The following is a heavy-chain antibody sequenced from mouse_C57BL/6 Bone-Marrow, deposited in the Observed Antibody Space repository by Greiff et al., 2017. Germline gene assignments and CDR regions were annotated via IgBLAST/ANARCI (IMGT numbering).Heavy chain of an antibody. J-gene: IGHJ3*01. Sequence: EVNVVESGGGLVQPGGSLSLSCAASGFTFTDYYMSWVRQPPGKALEWLGFIRNKANGYTTEYSASVKGRFTISRDNSQSILYLQMNALRAEDSATYYCARYNYGNAWFAYWGQGTLVTVSA. CDR2: IRNKANGYTT. CDR1: GFTFTDYY. V-gene: IGHV7-3*01. D-gene: IGHD2-1*01. CDR3: ARYNYGNAWFAY.